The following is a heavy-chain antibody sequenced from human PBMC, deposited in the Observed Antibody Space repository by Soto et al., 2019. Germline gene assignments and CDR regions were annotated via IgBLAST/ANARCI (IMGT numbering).Heavy chain of an antibody. CDR1: GYTLTELS. D-gene: IGHD6-13*01. V-gene: IGHV1-24*01. Sequence: GASVKVSCKVSGYTLTELSMHWVRQAPGKGLEWMGGFDPEDGETIYAQKFQGRVTMTEDTSTDTAYMELSSLRPEDTAVYYCATPGIAAAGADAFDIWGQGTMVTVSS. CDR2: FDPEDGET. J-gene: IGHJ3*02. CDR3: ATPGIAAAGADAFDI.